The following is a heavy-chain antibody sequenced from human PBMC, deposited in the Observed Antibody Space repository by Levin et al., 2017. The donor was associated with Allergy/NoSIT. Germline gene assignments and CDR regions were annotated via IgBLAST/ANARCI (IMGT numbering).Heavy chain of an antibody. J-gene: IGHJ4*02. V-gene: IGHV4-34*01. D-gene: IGHD2-21*02. CDR3: ARGTYLSRSQIGVVTAIGNYFDY. CDR1: GGSFSGYY. Sequence: SQTLSLTCAVYGGSFSGYYWSWIRQPPGKGLEWIGEINHSGSTNYNPSLKSRVTISVDTSKNQFSLKLSSVTAADTAVYYCARGTYLSRSQIGVVTAIGNYFDYWGQGTLVTVSS. CDR2: INHSGST.